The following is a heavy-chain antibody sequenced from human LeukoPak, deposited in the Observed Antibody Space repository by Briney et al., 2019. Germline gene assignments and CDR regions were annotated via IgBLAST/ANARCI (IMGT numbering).Heavy chain of an antibody. CDR3: AKAGGDLWSGYSST. CDR2: INSDGSRI. J-gene: IGHJ4*02. V-gene: IGHV3-74*01. Sequence: GGSLRLSCAASGFTFSSYWMHWVRQGPGKGLVWVSRINSDGSRINYADSVKGRFTISRDNAKNTVYLQMNSLRAEDTAVYYCAKAGGDLWSGYSSTWGQGTLVTVSS. CDR1: GFTFSSYW. D-gene: IGHD3-3*01.